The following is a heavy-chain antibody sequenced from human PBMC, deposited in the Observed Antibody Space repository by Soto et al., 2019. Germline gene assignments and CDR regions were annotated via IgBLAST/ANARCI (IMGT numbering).Heavy chain of an antibody. CDR2: MNPNSGNT. Sequence: GASVKVSCKASGYTFTSYDINWVRQATGQGLEWMGWMNPNSGNTGYAQKFQGRVTMTRNTSISTAYMELSSLRSEDTAVYYCAISYCSSTSCQDAFDIWGQGTMVTV. CDR3: AISYCSSTSCQDAFDI. J-gene: IGHJ3*02. CDR1: GYTFTSYD. V-gene: IGHV1-8*01. D-gene: IGHD2-2*01.